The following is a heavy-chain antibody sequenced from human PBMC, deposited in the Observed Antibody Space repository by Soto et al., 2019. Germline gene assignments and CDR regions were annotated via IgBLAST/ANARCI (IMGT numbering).Heavy chain of an antibody. V-gene: IGHV3-23*01. Sequence: EVQLLESGGALIQPGGSLRLSCAASGLTFNNYAMSWVRQAPGKGLEWVSAIIGSGGSTYYADSVKGRFTISRDNSKSTLYLQMDSMRAETTAVYYCAKDEAYYNSRGFDYWGQGTLVTVSS. J-gene: IGHJ4*02. D-gene: IGHD3-22*01. CDR2: IIGSGGST. CDR1: GLTFNNYA. CDR3: AKDEAYYNSRGFDY.